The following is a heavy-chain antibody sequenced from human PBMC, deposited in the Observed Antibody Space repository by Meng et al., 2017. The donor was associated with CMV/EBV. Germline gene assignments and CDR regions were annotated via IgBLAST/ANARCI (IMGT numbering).Heavy chain of an antibody. Sequence: GESLKISCAASGFTFSSYWMSWVRQAPGKGLVWVSRINSDGSSTSYADSVKGRFTISRDNAKNTLYLQMNSLRAEDTAVYYCARDRVPTNWNDVYNWFDPWGQGTLVTVSS. V-gene: IGHV3-74*01. CDR1: GFTFSSYW. J-gene: IGHJ5*02. CDR2: INSDGSST. CDR3: ARDRVPTNWNDVYNWFDP. D-gene: IGHD1-1*01.